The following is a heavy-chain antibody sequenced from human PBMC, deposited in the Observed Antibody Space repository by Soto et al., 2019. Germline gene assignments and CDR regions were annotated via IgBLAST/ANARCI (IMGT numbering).Heavy chain of an antibody. V-gene: IGHV4-31*03. CDR1: CGSITGAYY. CDR3: ARVRDSFGLDV. CDR2: IHYRGST. J-gene: IGHJ6*02. Sequence: SETLSLTCRLSCGSITGAYYWNWIRQHPGKGLGWIGSIHYRGSTYYNPSLKTRITISLDRSNNQFSLNLSSVTAADTAVYYCARVRDSFGLDVWGQGTTVTVSS. D-gene: IGHD2-15*01.